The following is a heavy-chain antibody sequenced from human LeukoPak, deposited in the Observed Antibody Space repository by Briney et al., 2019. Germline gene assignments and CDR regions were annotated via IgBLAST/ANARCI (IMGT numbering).Heavy chain of an antibody. D-gene: IGHD4-23*01. V-gene: IGHV3-48*03. CDR3: AKDPGLRWPYYFDY. CDR1: GFTFSSYE. J-gene: IGHJ4*02. Sequence: GGSLRLFCAASGFTFSSYEMNWVRQARGKGLEWVSYISSSGSTIYYADSVKGRFTISRDNAKNSLYLQMNSLRAEDTAVYYCAKDPGLRWPYYFDYWGQGTLVTVSS. CDR2: ISSSGSTI.